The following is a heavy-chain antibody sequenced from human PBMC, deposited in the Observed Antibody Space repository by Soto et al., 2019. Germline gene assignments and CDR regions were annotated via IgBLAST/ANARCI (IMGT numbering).Heavy chain of an antibody. CDR3: ARAPYGSGSYYILPRFGMDV. V-gene: IGHV5-51*01. Sequence: GESLKISCQGSGYSFTSYWIGWVRQMPGKGLEWMGIIYPADSDTRYSPSFQGQVTISADVSISTVYLQWTSLKASDTAVYYCARAPYGSGSYYILPRFGMDVWGQGTTVTVSS. CDR1: GYSFTSYW. CDR2: IYPADSDT. J-gene: IGHJ6*02. D-gene: IGHD3-10*01.